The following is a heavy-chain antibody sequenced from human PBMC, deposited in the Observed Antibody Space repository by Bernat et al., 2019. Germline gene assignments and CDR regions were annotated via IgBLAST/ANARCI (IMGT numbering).Heavy chain of an antibody. V-gene: IGHV4-59*08. J-gene: IGHJ1*01. CDR1: GGSISSYY. D-gene: IGHD3-10*01. CDR3: ARHGAGGMVRGVIQH. Sequence: QVQLQESGPGLVKPSETLSLTCTVSGGSISSYYWSWIRQPPGQGLAWIGYIDYSGSTNYNPSLKSRVTMSVDASKNQFSLGVSSVTAADTAVYYCARHGAGGMVRGVIQHWGQGTLVTVSS. CDR2: IDYSGST.